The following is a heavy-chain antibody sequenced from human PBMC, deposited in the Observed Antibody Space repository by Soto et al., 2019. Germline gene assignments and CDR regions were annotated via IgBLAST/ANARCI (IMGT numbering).Heavy chain of an antibody. V-gene: IGHV3-23*01. CDR2: ISNSGGST. J-gene: IGHJ4*02. Sequence: GGSLRLSCAASEFTFDFYAMTWVRQAPGKGLEWVSTISNSGGSTYYADSVKGRFTISRDNSKNTLYLQMNSLRAEDTAVYYCAKQIVSDFWSGSRATFDYWGQGTLVTVSS. CDR1: EFTFDFYA. D-gene: IGHD3-3*01. CDR3: AKQIVSDFWSGSRATFDY.